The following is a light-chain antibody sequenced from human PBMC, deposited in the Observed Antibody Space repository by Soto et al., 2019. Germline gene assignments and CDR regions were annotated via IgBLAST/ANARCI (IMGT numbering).Light chain of an antibody. V-gene: IGKV1-5*03. CDR3: QQYNRGVT. Sequence: DIHMTQSPATLSASVGDRVTITCRASQTVSPWLAWYQQKPGAAPHLLIYKVSNLESGVQSRFSGSGSGADFTLTINGLQPDDFATYYCQQYNRGVTFGPGTKVEIK. J-gene: IGKJ1*01. CDR2: KVS. CDR1: QTVSPW.